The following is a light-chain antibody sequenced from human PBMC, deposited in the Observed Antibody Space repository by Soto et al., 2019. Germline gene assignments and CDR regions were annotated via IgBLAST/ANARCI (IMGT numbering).Light chain of an antibody. V-gene: IGKV1-5*03. Sequence: DIQMTQSPSTLSASVGDRVTITCRASQSISNWLAWYQQKPGKAPKLLIYKASSLESGVPSRFSGSGSGTQFTLTISSLQPDDFATYYCQQYNNYMYTFGQGTKVDIK. CDR3: QQYNNYMYT. CDR2: KAS. J-gene: IGKJ2*01. CDR1: QSISNW.